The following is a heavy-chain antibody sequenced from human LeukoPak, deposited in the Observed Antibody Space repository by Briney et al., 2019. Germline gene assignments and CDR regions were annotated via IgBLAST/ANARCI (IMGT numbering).Heavy chain of an antibody. Sequence: ASVKVSCKASGYTFTSYYMHWVRQAPGQGLEWMGIINPSGGNTSYAQKFQGRVTMTRDTSTSTVYMELSSLRSEDTAVYYCARGSGIVATIIQLYDYWGQGTLVTVSS. D-gene: IGHD5-12*01. V-gene: IGHV1-46*01. CDR2: INPSGGNT. CDR1: GYTFTSYY. J-gene: IGHJ4*02. CDR3: ARGSGIVATIIQLYDY.